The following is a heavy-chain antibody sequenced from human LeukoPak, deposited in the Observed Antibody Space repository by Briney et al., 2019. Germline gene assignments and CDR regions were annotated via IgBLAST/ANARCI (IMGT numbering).Heavy chain of an antibody. CDR1: GFTVSSNY. V-gene: IGHV3-66*01. J-gene: IGHJ4*02. D-gene: IGHD2/OR15-2a*01. CDR3: ARDWGGLNRGYSTFDY. CDR2: IYSDDST. Sequence: GGSLRLSCAASGFTVSSNYMSWVRQAPGKGLEWVSVIYSDDSTYYADSVKGRFTISRHNSKNTLYLQMNSLRAEDTAVYYCARDWGGLNRGYSTFDYWGQGTLVTVSS.